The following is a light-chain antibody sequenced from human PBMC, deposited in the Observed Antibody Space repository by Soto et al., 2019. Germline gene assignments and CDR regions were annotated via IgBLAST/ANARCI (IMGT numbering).Light chain of an antibody. V-gene: IGKV3-20*01. Sequence: EIVLTQSPGTLSLSPGERATLSCRASQSVSSRYLGWYQQKPGQAPRLLIYGASSRATGIPDRFSGSGSGTDFTLTISRLEPEDGAVYYCQQYGSSPLTFGGGTKVEIK. CDR2: GAS. J-gene: IGKJ4*01. CDR1: QSVSSRY. CDR3: QQYGSSPLT.